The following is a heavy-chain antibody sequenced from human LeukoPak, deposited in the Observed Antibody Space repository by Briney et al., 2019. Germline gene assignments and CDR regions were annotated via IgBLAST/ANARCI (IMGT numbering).Heavy chain of an antibody. CDR3: ARIPHYYDTSGYED. V-gene: IGHV4-59*01. D-gene: IGHD3-22*01. J-gene: IGHJ4*02. CDR1: GGSISSYY. CDR2: IYYTGST. Sequence: SETLSLTCTVSGGSISSYYWSWIRQPPGKGLEWIGYIYYTGSTNYNPSLKSRVTISVDTSKNQFSLKLSSVTAADTAVYYCARIPHYYDTSGYEDWGQGTLVTVSS.